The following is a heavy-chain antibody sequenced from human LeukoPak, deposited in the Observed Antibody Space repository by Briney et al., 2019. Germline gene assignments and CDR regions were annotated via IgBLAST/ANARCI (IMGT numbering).Heavy chain of an antibody. V-gene: IGHV3-23*01. CDR2: ISWSSLTT. J-gene: IGHJ4*02. D-gene: IGHD6-19*01. Sequence: GGSLRLSCAPPGFTFSNYALSWVRQAPGGGLEWVSLISWSSLTTEYADSVKGRFTVSRDNSKNTLSLQMNSLNADDTAVYYCAKHVRTSVWFFDSWGQGTLVTVSS. CDR1: GFTFSNYA. CDR3: AKHVRTSVWFFDS.